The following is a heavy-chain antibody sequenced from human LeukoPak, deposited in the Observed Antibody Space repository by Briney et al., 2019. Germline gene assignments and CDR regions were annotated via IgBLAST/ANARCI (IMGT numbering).Heavy chain of an antibody. CDR1: GDSISYHIYY. CDR3: ARLRALSGHRGAFDI. D-gene: IGHD5/OR15-5a*01. Sequence: PSETLSLTCAVSGDSISYHIYYWDWIRQTPGKGLEWIGAVYYTGNAYYDPSLKSRVTIPVDTSDTRFSLHLSSVHAADTAIYYCARLRALSGHRGAFDIWGQGTLVTVSS. CDR2: VYYTGNA. V-gene: IGHV4-39*01. J-gene: IGHJ3*02.